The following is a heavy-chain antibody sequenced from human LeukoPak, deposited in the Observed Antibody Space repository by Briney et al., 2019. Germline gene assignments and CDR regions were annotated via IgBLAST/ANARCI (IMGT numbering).Heavy chain of an antibody. Sequence: GGSLRLSGAASGFTFSSYSMNWVRQAPGKGLEWVSSISSSSSYIYYADSVKGRFTISRDNSKNTLYLQMGSLRADDMAVYYCARDGGGSPDYWGQGTLVTLSS. CDR2: ISSSSSYI. CDR1: GFTFSSYS. CDR3: ARDGGGSPDY. V-gene: IGHV3-21*01. J-gene: IGHJ4*02. D-gene: IGHD3-16*01.